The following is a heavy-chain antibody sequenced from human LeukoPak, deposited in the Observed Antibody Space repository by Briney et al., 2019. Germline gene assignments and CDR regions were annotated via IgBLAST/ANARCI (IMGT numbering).Heavy chain of an antibody. Sequence: SETLSLTCTVSGGSLSIHYWSWIRQPAGKGLEWIGRMYSTGSTNYNPSLKSRVTMSVDTSKNQFSLKMTSVTAADTAVYYCAREGQDHYGSSGHRNWFDPWGQGTLVTVSS. CDR1: GGSLSIHY. CDR2: MYSTGST. J-gene: IGHJ5*02. V-gene: IGHV4-4*07. CDR3: AREGQDHYGSSGHRNWFDP. D-gene: IGHD3-22*01.